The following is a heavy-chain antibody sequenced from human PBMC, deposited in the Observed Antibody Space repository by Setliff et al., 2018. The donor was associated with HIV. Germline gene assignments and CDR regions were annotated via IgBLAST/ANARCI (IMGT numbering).Heavy chain of an antibody. CDR2: ISGSDGDT. J-gene: IGHJ4*02. V-gene: IGHV3-23*01. D-gene: IGHD6-19*01. CDR1: GFSFSDYA. CDR3: AREDVGSGWSRLDY. Sequence: GGSMRLSGAGSGFSFSDYAMNWVRQAPGQGLEWVSAISGSDGDTYYADSVMGRFTISRDNSKNTLYLQMNYLRAEDTAVYYGAREDVGSGWSRLDYWGQGTLVTVSS.